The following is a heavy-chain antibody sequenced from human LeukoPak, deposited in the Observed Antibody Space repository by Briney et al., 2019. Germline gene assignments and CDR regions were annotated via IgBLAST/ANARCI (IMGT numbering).Heavy chain of an antibody. CDR1: GFTFSRTW. Sequence: QSGGSLRLSCAASGFTFSRTWMHWVRQAPGKGLVCVSRINSDGTSTVYADSVKGRFTISRDNAKNTVYLQMSGLGVDDTAVYYCARDNYYSIDYWGQGTLVTVSS. V-gene: IGHV3-74*01. D-gene: IGHD1-26*01. CDR2: INSDGTST. CDR3: ARDNYYSIDY. J-gene: IGHJ4*02.